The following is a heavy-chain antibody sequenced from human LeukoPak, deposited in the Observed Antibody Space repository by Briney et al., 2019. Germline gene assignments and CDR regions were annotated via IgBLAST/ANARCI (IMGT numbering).Heavy chain of an antibody. CDR2: TYYRSKWYN. Sequence: SQTLSLTCAISGDSVSSNSAAWNWIRQSPSRGLEWLGRTYYRSKWYNDYAVSVKSRITINPDTSKNQFSLQLNSVTPEDTAVYYCARDLYCSSTSCFYYYMDVWGKGTTVTVSS. D-gene: IGHD2-2*01. J-gene: IGHJ6*03. V-gene: IGHV6-1*01. CDR1: GDSVSSNSAA. CDR3: ARDLYCSSTSCFYYYMDV.